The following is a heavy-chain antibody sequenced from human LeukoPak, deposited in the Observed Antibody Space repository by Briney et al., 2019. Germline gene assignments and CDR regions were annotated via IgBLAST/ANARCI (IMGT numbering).Heavy chain of an antibody. V-gene: IGHV1-69*13. CDR2: IIPIFGTA. J-gene: IGHJ3*02. D-gene: IGHD3-22*01. Sequence: SVKVSCKASGGTFSSYATSWVRQAPGQGLEWMGGIIPIFGTANYAQKFQGRVTITADESTSTAYMELSSLRSEDTAVYYCATRTTHYYDSSHHAFDIWGQGTMVTVSS. CDR1: GGTFSSYA. CDR3: ATRTTHYYDSSHHAFDI.